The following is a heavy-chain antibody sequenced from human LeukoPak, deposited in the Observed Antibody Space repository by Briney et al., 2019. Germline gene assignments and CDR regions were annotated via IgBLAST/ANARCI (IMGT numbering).Heavy chain of an antibody. V-gene: IGHV4-59*08. J-gene: IGHJ4*02. CDR3: ARGWDPGIIDY. CDR2: IYYSGST. D-gene: IGHD6-19*01. Sequence: SETLSLTCTVSGRSISSYYWSWIRQPPGKGLEWIGYIYYSGSTNYNPSLKSRVTISVDTSKNQFSVKLSSVTAADTAVYYCARGWDPGIIDYWGQGTLVTVPS. CDR1: GRSISSYY.